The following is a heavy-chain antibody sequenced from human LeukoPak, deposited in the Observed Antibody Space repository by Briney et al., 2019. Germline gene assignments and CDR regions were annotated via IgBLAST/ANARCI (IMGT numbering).Heavy chain of an antibody. CDR1: GGSVSSGTYF. CDR3: ARGIGWLTDH. D-gene: IGHD6-19*01. CDR2: FDYNGRT. Sequence: PETLSLTCTVSGGSVSSGTYFLNWIRQPPGKGLEWIGYFDYNGRTNYSPSLKSRVTISIDTSKNQFSLKVRSVTAADTAVYYCARGIGWLTDHWGKGTLVTVSS. J-gene: IGHJ4*02. V-gene: IGHV4-61*01.